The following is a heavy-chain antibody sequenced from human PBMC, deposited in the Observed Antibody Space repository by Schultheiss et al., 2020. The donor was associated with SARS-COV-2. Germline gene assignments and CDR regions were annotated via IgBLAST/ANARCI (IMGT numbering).Heavy chain of an antibody. Sequence: GGSLRLSCKGSGYSFANNWIGWVRQMPGKGLEWMGIIYPGDSDTRYSPSFQGQVTISADKSISTAYLQWSRLKASDTAMYYCARRGDYVDTALDDWGQGTLVTVSS. D-gene: IGHD3-16*01. J-gene: IGHJ4*02. V-gene: IGHV5-51*01. CDR1: GYSFANNW. CDR3: ARRGDYVDTALDD. CDR2: IYPGDSDT.